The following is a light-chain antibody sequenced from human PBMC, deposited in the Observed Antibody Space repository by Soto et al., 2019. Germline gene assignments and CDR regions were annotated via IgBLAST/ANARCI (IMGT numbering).Light chain of an antibody. CDR3: QQYGSSRFT. CDR2: GAS. J-gene: IGKJ3*01. CDR1: QSISSNY. Sequence: EIVLTQSPGTQSLSPGERATLSCRASQSISSNYLAWYQQKPGQAPRLLVYGASSRATGIPDRFSGSGSGTDFTLTISRLEPEDFAVYYCQQYGSSRFTFGPGTKVDFK. V-gene: IGKV3-20*01.